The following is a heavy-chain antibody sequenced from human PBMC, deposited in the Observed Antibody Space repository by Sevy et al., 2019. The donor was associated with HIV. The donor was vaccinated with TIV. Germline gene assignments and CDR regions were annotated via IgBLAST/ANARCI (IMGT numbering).Heavy chain of an antibody. D-gene: IGHD4-17*01. V-gene: IGHV3-53*01. Sequence: GGSLRLSCAASGFTVSTNYMSWVRQAPGKGLEWVSVIYSDGNTYYADSVKGRFTISRDKSKNTLYLQMNTLTPEDTAMYYCAREYHGDYLYYFDSWGQGTLVTVSS. J-gene: IGHJ4*02. CDR1: GFTVSTNY. CDR2: IYSDGNT. CDR3: AREYHGDYLYYFDS.